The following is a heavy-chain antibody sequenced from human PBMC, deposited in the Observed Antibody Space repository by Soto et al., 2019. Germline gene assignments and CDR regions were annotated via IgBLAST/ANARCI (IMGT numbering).Heavy chain of an antibody. CDR2: IIPIFGTA. CDR1: GGTFSSYA. D-gene: IGHD2-15*01. Sequence: ASVKVSCKASGGTFSSYAISWVRQAPGQGLEWMGGIIPIFGTANYAQKFQGRVTMTRDTSTTTIYMELSSLRSDDTAIYYCAREENCSGGTCYSEYFHRWGQGTLVTVS. J-gene: IGHJ1*01. V-gene: IGHV1-69*05. CDR3: AREENCSGGTCYSEYFHR.